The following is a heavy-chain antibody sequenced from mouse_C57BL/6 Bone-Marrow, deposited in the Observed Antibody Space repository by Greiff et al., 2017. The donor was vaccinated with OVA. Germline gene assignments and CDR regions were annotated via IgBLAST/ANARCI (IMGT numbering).Heavy chain of an antibody. CDR2: IHPNSGST. J-gene: IGHJ3*01. Sequence: VQLQESGAELVKPGASVKLSCKASGYTFTSYWMHWVKQRPGQGLEWIGMIHPNSGSTNYNEKFKSKATLTVDKSSSTAYMQLSSLTSEDSAVYYCAHRRLGRFAYWGQGTLVTVSA. V-gene: IGHV1-64*01. D-gene: IGHD4-1*01. CDR1: GYTFTSYW. CDR3: AHRRLGRFAY.